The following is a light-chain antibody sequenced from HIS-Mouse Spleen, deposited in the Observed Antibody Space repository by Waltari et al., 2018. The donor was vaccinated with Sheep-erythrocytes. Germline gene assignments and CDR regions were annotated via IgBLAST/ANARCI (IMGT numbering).Light chain of an antibody. CDR3: QQSYSTPPT. CDR1: QNISSY. CDR2: AAS. V-gene: IGKV1-39*01. J-gene: IGKJ4*02. Sequence: DIKMTQSPSSLSASVGDKVTITCPASQNISSYLNWYQQKPGKAPKLLIYAASSLQSGVPTRFSGSGSGTDVTLTISSPQTEDFATYYCQQSYSTPPTLGGGTKVEIK.